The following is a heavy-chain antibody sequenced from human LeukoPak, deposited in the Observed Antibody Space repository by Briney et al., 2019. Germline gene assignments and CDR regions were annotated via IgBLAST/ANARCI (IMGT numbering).Heavy chain of an antibody. V-gene: IGHV4-59*12. CDR3: ARGLSSGWSSYGMDV. D-gene: IGHD6-19*01. Sequence: SETLSLTCTVSGGSISSYYWSWIRQPPGKGLEWIGFIYDSGSTTYNPSLKSRVSISVDTSKNQFSLKLSSVTAADTAVYYCARGLSSGWSSYGMDVWGQGTTVTVSS. J-gene: IGHJ6*02. CDR2: IYDSGST. CDR1: GGSISSYY.